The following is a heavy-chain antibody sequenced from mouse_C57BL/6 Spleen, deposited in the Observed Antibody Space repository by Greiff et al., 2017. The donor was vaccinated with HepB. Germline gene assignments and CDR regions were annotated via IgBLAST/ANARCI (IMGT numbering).Heavy chain of an antibody. CDR2: TDPANGNT. D-gene: IGHD5-2*01. Sequence: EVPLQQSGAELVKPAASLKLSCTASGYNIKDIYIHWVKQRPEKGLERIRRTDPANGNTKYYPKFQGKATITADTSSNTAYLQLSSLTSEDTAVYYCRISTINAWGQGTTLTVSS. J-gene: IGHJ2*01. CDR1: GYNIKDIY. CDR3: RISTINA. V-gene: IGHV14-3*02.